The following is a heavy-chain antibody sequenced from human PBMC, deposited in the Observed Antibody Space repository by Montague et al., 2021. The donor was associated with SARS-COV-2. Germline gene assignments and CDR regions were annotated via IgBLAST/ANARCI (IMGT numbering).Heavy chain of an antibody. CDR3: ARSRANVPSRPGFDY. J-gene: IGHJ4*02. V-gene: IGHV4-61*01. CDR1: GASVASGNFY. CDR2: MYYTGHT. D-gene: IGHD6-6*01. Sequence: SETLSLTCTVSGASVASGNFYWSWIRQPPGKGLEWIGYMYYTGHTNYNPSLESRVTMPVDPSKNQFSLTLTSVTAGDTAVYYCARSRANVPSRPGFDYWGQGALVTVSS.